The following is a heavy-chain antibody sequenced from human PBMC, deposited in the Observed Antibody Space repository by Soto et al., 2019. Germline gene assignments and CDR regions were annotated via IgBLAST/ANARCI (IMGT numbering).Heavy chain of an antibody. CDR1: GFTFRSSW. Sequence: EVQLVESGGGLVQPGGSLSLSCEASGFTFRSSWMSWVRQAPGKGLEWVSYIKPDGSETYYVDSVRGRFTISRDNSRNTVYLQMSGLRVEDTAVFHCAKGLGNAKEVWGQGTTVTVSS. V-gene: IGHV3-7*03. CDR2: IKPDGSET. D-gene: IGHD2-8*01. CDR3: AKGLGNAKEV. J-gene: IGHJ6*02.